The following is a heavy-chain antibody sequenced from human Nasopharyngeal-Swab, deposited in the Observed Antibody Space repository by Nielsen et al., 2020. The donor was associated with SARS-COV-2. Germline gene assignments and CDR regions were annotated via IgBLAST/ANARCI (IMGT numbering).Heavy chain of an antibody. D-gene: IGHD3-9*01. J-gene: IGHJ6*02. V-gene: IGHV3-7*01. CDR1: GFSFSNYA. CDR2: IKQDGSEK. Sequence: GGSLRLSCAASGFSFSNYAMSWVRQAPGKWLEWVANIKQDGSEKYYVDSVKGRFTISRDNAKNSLYLQMNSLRAEDTAVYYCARGCVLTGPSCYYYGMDVWGQGTTVTVSS. CDR3: ARGCVLTGPSCYYYGMDV.